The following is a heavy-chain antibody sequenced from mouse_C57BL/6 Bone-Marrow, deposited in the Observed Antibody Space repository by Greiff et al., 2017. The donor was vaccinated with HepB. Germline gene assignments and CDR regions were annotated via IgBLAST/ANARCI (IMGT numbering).Heavy chain of an antibody. CDR1: GYTFTDYN. Sequence: EVQLQQSGPELVKPGASVKIPCKASGYTFTDYNMDWVKQSHGKSLEWIGDINPYNGGTIYNQKFKGKATLTVDKYSSTAYMELRSLTSADTAVYYCAGDYYGSSFDYAIDYWGRGTSVTVSS. J-gene: IGHJ4*01. V-gene: IGHV1-18*01. CDR2: INPYNGGT. D-gene: IGHD1-1*01. CDR3: AGDYYGSSFDYAIDY.